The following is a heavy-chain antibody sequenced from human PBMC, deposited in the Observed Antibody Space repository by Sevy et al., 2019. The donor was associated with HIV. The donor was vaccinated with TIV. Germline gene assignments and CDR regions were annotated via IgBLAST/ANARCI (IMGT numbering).Heavy chain of an antibody. CDR1: GYTFSIYR. D-gene: IGHD2-15*01. J-gene: IGHJ4*02. V-gene: IGHV1-18*01. CDR3: ARAFCTSGRCYSLAY. Sequence: ASVKVSCKVSGYTFSIYRITWVRQAPGQGLEWMGWFSPHTGDTKFAENFQDRVTMGTDTSTATVYMELSSLRSDDTAVYYCARAFCTSGRCYSLAYWGQGTLVTVSS. CDR2: FSPHTGDT.